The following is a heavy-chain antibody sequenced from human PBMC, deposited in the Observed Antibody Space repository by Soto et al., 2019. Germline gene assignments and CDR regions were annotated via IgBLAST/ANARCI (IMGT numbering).Heavy chain of an antibody. D-gene: IGHD4-17*01. J-gene: IGHJ3*02. V-gene: IGHV3-48*04. CDR2: IGSTGSVT. CDR1: GFTFSVYS. CDR3: ARARPTSGPAYGPDI. Sequence: EVQLVESGGGLVQPGGSLRLSCAVSGFTFSVYSFNWVRQAPGRGLEWVSFIGSTGSVTHYADSVMGRFTISRDNAWNSRYLQMDSLRADDTAVYRCARARPTSGPAYGPDIWGQGTVVTVSS.